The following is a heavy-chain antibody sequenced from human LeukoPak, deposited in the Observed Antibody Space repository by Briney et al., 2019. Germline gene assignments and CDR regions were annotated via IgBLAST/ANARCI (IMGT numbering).Heavy chain of an antibody. J-gene: IGHJ3*02. Sequence: SETLSLTCTVSGGSIGSYYWSWIRQPPGKGLEWIGYIYYSGSTNYNPSLKSRVTISVDTSKNQFSLKLSSVTAADTAVYYCVLGGHDAFDIWGQGTMVTVSS. CDR3: VLGGHDAFDI. CDR2: IYYSGST. V-gene: IGHV4-59*01. CDR1: GGSIGSYY. D-gene: IGHD2-15*01.